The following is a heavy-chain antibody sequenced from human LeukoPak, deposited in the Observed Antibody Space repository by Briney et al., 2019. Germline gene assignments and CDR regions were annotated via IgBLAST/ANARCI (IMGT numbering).Heavy chain of an antibody. Sequence: GGSLRLSCAASRCTFSSYEVNWVRQAPGKGLEWVSYISSSGSTIYYADSVKGRFTISRDNAKNSLYLQMNSLRAEDTAVYYCAVATIKDYFDYWGQGTLVTVSS. V-gene: IGHV3-48*03. CDR3: AVATIKDYFDY. J-gene: IGHJ4*02. CDR1: RCTFSSYE. CDR2: ISSSGSTI. D-gene: IGHD5-24*01.